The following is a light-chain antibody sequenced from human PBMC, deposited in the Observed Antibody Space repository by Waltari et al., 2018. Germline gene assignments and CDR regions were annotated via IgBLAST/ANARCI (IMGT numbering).Light chain of an antibody. CDR1: RQTIGISV. CDR2: GDS. Sequence: QSALTQEASVSGTVGPKVTPSCSGNRQTIGISVVGWYQQISHGPPKTVMFGDSLPSGIPDRFSGSRSGTTASLSISDLQAEDEGFYYCSTWDSSLTAQVFGGGTKLTVL. CDR3: STWDSSLTAQV. J-gene: IGLJ2*01. V-gene: IGLV1-36*01.